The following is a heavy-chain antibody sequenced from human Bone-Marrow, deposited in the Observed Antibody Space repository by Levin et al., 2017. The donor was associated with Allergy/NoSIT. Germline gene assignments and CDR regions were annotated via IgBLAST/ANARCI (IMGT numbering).Heavy chain of an antibody. J-gene: IGHJ6*03. CDR2: IIPVYGRA. Sequence: KISCKASGGIFDTFAINWVRQVPGQGLEWIGVIIPVYGRANYAQTFQGRVTITADESTTTVYMAVTNLRSEDTAVYFCARGGGAGSSSFPDYHFYYLDVWGKGTPVTVSS. D-gene: IGHD6-6*01. CDR1: GGIFDTFA. V-gene: IGHV1-69*01. CDR3: ARGGGAGSSSFPDYHFYYLDV.